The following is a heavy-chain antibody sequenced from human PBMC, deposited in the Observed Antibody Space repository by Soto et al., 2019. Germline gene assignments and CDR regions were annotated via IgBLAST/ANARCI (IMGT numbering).Heavy chain of an antibody. CDR1: GGSISSGGYS. CDR3: ARGDTISTSLRIYNWFDP. Sequence: SETLSLTCAVSGGSISSGGYSWSWIRQPPGKGLEWIGYIYHSGSTYYNPSLKSRVTISVDRSKNQFSLKLSSVAAADTAVYYCARGDTISTSLRIYNWFDPWGQGTLVTVSS. V-gene: IGHV4-30-2*01. CDR2: IYHSGST. J-gene: IGHJ5*02. D-gene: IGHD2-2*01.